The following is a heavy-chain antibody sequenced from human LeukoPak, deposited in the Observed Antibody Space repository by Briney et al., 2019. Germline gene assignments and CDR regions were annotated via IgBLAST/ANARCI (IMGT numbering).Heavy chain of an antibody. CDR3: AKLRSNTYYSVADY. D-gene: IGHD2/OR15-2a*01. Sequence: PGGSQRLSCAASGFTSNTYAMSWVRQAPGKGLEWVSSISPSGTTYYTGSVKGRFTISRDDSKSTLYLRMNSLRVEDTAIYYCAKLRSNTYYSVADYWGQGTLVAVSS. J-gene: IGHJ4*02. V-gene: IGHV3-23*01. CDR1: GFTSNTYA. CDR2: ISPSGTT.